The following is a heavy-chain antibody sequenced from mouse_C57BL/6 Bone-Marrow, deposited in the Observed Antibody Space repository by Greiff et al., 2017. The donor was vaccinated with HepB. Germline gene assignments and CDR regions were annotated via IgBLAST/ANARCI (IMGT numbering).Heavy chain of an antibody. CDR2: IDPANGNT. CDR1: GFNIKNTY. V-gene: IGHV14-3*01. Sequence: EVQLQQSVAELVRPGASVKLSCTASGFNIKNTYMHWVKQRPEQGLEWIGRIDPANGNTKYAPKFQGKAPITADTSSNTAYLQLSSLTSEDTAIYYCARGFFTTVVARYFDVWGTGTTVTVSS. CDR3: ARGFFTTVVARYFDV. J-gene: IGHJ1*03. D-gene: IGHD1-1*01.